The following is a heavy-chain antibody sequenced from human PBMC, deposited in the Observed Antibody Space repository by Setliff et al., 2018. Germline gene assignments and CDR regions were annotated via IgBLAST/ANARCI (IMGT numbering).Heavy chain of an antibody. CDR2: MYYGGST. D-gene: IGHD3-16*01. J-gene: IGHJ3*02. CDR3: ARHGGPAGDAFDI. Sequence: GSLRLSCAASGFTFSNYGMTWVRQAPGKGLEWIGSMYYGGSTSYHSPFRSRVTISVDTSKRQFSLRLPSVTAADTAVYFCARHGGPAGDAFDIWGQGTMVTVSS. V-gene: IGHV4-39*01. CDR1: GFTFSNYG.